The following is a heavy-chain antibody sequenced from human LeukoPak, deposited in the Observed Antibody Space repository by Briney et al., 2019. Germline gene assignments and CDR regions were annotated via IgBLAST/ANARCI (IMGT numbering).Heavy chain of an antibody. CDR3: ARDLSGCSSTSCYFDNWFDP. Sequence: ASVKVSCSASGYTFTGYYMHWVRQAPGQGLEWMGWINPNSGGTNYAQKFQGRVTMTRDTSISTAYMELSRLRSDDTAVYYCARDLSGCSSTSCYFDNWFDPWGQGTPVTVSS. CDR1: GYTFTGYY. D-gene: IGHD2-2*01. CDR2: INPNSGGT. J-gene: IGHJ5*02. V-gene: IGHV1-2*02.